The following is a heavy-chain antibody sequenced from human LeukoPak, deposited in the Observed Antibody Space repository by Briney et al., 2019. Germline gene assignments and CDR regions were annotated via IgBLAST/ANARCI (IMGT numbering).Heavy chain of an antibody. J-gene: IGHJ4*02. CDR1: GGSISTYH. D-gene: IGHD5-24*01. CDR3: ARLTRDGYTTF. CDR2: IYKGST. Sequence: PSETLSLTCTLSGGSISTYHSSWIRQPPEEGLEWIGYIYKGSTNYNPSLKTRVSISVETSKNQFSLKLRSVTAADTAVYYCARLTRDGYTTFWGQGTLVTVSS. V-gene: IGHV4-59*01.